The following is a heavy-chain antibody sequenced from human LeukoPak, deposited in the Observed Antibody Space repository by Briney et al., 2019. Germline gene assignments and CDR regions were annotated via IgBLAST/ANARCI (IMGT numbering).Heavy chain of an antibody. D-gene: IGHD6-13*01. CDR1: GFTFDDYG. CDR3: ARGLRAAAGDRGY. J-gene: IGHJ4*02. V-gene: IGHV4-4*02. CDR2: IYHSGST. Sequence: GSLRLSCAASGFTFDDYGMSWVRQPPGKGLEWIGEIYHSGSTNYNPSLKSRVTISVDKSKNQFSLKLSSVTAADTAVYYCARGLRAAAGDRGYWGQGTLVTVSS.